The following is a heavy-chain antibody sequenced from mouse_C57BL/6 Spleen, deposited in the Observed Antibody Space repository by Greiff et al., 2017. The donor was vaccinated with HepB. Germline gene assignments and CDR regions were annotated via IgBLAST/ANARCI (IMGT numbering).Heavy chain of an antibody. D-gene: IGHD1-1*01. CDR2: INPNNGGT. V-gene: IGHV1-22*01. Sequence: EVQLQQSGPELVKPGASVKMSCKASGYTFTDYNMHWVKQSHGKSLEWIGYINPNNGGTSYNQKFKGKATLTVDKSSSTAYMELRSLTSEDSAVYYGARGGCEYYGSSKAMDYWGQGTSVTVSS. J-gene: IGHJ4*01. CDR3: ARGGCEYYGSSKAMDY. CDR1: GYTFTDYN.